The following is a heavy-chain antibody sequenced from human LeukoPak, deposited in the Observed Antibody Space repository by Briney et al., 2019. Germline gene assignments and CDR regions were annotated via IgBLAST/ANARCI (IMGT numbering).Heavy chain of an antibody. V-gene: IGHV4-34*01. D-gene: IGHD6-6*01. CDR2: INHSGST. Sequence: SETLSLTCAGYGGSFSGYYWSWIRQPPGKGLEWIGEINHSGSTNYNPSLKSRVTISVDTSKNQFSLKLSSVTAADTAVYYCARERAARNGRFDYWGQGTLVTVSS. J-gene: IGHJ4*02. CDR1: GGSFSGYY. CDR3: ARERAARNGRFDY.